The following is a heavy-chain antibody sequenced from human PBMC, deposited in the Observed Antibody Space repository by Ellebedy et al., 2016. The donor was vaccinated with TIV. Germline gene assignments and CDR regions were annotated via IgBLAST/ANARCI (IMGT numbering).Heavy chain of an antibody. CDR2: IKEDGIKK. J-gene: IGHJ5*02. V-gene: IGHV3-7*01. CDR3: TRGAGEPDWFNP. CDR1: GFTFTAYG. Sequence: GESLKISCATSGFTFTAYGMSWVRQAPGKGLEWVANIKEDGIKKNYADSVKGRFAISRDNDENSVYLQMNSLKVEDTAVYYCTRGAGEPDWFNPWGQGILVTVSA.